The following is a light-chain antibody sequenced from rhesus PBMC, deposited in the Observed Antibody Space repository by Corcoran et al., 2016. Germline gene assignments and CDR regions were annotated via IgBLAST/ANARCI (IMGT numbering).Light chain of an antibody. CDR1: QGISSY. Sequence: DIQMTQSPSSLSASVGDTVTITCRASQGISSYLNWFKQKPGKAPKLLIYAATTLQSGVPSRFSGSGYGTDFTLTISSLQPEDFATYYCQQYKSYPYSFGQGTKVEIK. CDR2: AAT. J-gene: IGKJ2*01. CDR3: QQYKSYPYS. V-gene: IGKV1-28*02.